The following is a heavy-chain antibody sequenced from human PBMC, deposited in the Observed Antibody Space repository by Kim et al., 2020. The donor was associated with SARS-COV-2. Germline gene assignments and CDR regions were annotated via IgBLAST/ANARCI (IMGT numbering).Heavy chain of an antibody. D-gene: IGHD1-26*01. Sequence: GGSLRLSCAASGFTFSSYAMHWVRQAPGKGLEWVAVISYDGSNKYYADSVKGRFTISRDNSKNTLYLQMNSLRAEDTAVYYCARDQGEWELLSYYYGMDVWGQGTTVTVSS. CDR3: ARDQGEWELLSYYYGMDV. V-gene: IGHV3-30*04. J-gene: IGHJ6*02. CDR2: ISYDGSNK. CDR1: GFTFSSYA.